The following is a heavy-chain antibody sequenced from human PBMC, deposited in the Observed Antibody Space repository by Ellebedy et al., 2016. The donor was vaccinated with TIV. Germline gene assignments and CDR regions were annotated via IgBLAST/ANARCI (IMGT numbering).Heavy chain of an antibody. CDR3: ARRIVGANPGDF. CDR2: ISYHGETK. J-gene: IGHJ4*02. D-gene: IGHD1-26*01. CDR1: GFTFNTHA. V-gene: IGHV3-30*04. Sequence: GGSLRLXXEASGFTFNTHAMHWFRQAPGKGLEWVAVISYHGETKYYADSLKGRFTISRDNSKNSLFLQMNSLRVEDTAVYYCARRIVGANPGDFWGQGTLVTVSS.